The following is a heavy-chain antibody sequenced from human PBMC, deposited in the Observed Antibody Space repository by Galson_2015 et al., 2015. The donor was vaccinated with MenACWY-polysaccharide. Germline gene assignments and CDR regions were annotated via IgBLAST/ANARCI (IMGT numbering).Heavy chain of an antibody. J-gene: IGHJ6*02. Sequence: LSLTCTVSGGSVSSGSYYWSWIRQPPGKGLEWIGYIYYSGSTNYNPSLRSRVTISVDTSKNQFSLKLSSVTAADTAVYYCARETRNSSGWPPRLYYYYGMDVWGQGTTVTVSS. CDR1: GGSVSSGSYY. D-gene: IGHD6-19*01. CDR3: ARETRNSSGWPPRLYYYYGMDV. V-gene: IGHV4-61*01. CDR2: IYYSGST.